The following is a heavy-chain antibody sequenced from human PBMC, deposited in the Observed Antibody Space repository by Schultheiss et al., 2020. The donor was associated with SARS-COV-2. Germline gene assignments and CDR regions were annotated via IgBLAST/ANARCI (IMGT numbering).Heavy chain of an antibody. CDR3: TRGANWRFDY. CDR1: GFTFSTFA. Sequence: GGSLRLSCAASGFTFSTFAMSWVRQPPGKGLEWVSRINSDGTTTGYADSVQGRFTISRDNAKNTLYLQMNSLRAEDTAVYYCTRGANWRFDYWGQGTLVTVSS. V-gene: IGHV3-74*01. CDR2: INSDGTTT. J-gene: IGHJ4*02. D-gene: IGHD1-20*01.